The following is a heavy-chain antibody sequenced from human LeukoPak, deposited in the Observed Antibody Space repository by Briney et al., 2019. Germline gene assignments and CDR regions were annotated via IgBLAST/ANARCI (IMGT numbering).Heavy chain of an antibody. CDR1: GGAFSNYF. Sequence: SETLSLTCAVSGGAFSNYFWTWIRQPPGKGLEWIAEINDSGSTNSNSSLRSRVAISVDTSKNQFSLRLTSVTAADTAVYYCARGQYCSTTTCYSARRYFDFWGQGTLATVSS. D-gene: IGHD2-2*01. CDR2: INDSGST. V-gene: IGHV4-34*01. CDR3: ARGQYCSTTTCYSARRYFDF. J-gene: IGHJ4*02.